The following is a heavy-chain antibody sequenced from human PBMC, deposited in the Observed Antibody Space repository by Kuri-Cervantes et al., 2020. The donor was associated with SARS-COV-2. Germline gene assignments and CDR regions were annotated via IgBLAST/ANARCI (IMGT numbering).Heavy chain of an antibody. V-gene: IGHV1-24*01. CDR2: FDPEYGEI. CDR1: GYTVTELS. CDR3: ATVDYDSYGYSWHFDS. Sequence: ASVLVSCKVSGYTVTELSMHWVRQAPGKGLEWMGGFDPEYGEIIYAQKFQGRVTMTEDTSTDTEYMELSSLRSDDTAVYYCATVDYDSYGYSWHFDSWGHGTLVTVSS. D-gene: IGHD3-22*01. J-gene: IGHJ4*01.